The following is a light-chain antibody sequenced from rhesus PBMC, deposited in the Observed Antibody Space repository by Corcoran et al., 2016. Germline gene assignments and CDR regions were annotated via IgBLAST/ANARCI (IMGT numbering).Light chain of an antibody. CDR1: QNLLYSSNNKNY. CDR2: WAS. Sequence: DIVMTQSPDSLAVSLGERVTINCKSSQNLLYSSNNKNYLAWYQQKPGQAPNLLIYWASTREFGVPDRFSGSGSGTDFTLTISGLQADNLAVYYCQQYYTSPLTFGPVAKLDIK. CDR3: QQYYTSPLT. V-gene: IGKV4-1*01. J-gene: IGKJ3*01.